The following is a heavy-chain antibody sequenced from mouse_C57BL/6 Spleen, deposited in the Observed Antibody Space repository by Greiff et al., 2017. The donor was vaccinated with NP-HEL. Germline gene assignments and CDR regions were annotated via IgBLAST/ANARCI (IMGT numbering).Heavy chain of an antibody. D-gene: IGHD1-1*01. CDR3: ASGRDTTVVRYFDV. CDR1: GYSITSGYY. V-gene: IGHV3-6*01. J-gene: IGHJ1*03. Sequence: DVQLQESGPGLVKPSQSLSLTCSVTGYSITSGYYWNWIRQFPGNKPEWMGYISYDGSNNYNPSLKNRISITRDTSKNQFFLKLNSVTTEDTATYYCASGRDTTVVRYFDVWGTGTTVTVSS. CDR2: ISYDGSN.